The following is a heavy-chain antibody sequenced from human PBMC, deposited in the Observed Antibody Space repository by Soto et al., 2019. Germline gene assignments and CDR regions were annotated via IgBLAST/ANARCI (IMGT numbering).Heavy chain of an antibody. Sequence: CLRLSCATSGFNFSLYAMHWVRQAPGKGLGRGGVVPKGGGKRFYGDSGRGRFTISRNNSRNTLYLQSNSLRTEDSALYFCARDPDYFGSSGSFDYWGQGTLVTVSS. V-gene: IGHV3-30*04. J-gene: IGHJ4*02. CDR3: ARDPDYFGSSGSFDY. CDR2: VPKGGGKR. CDR1: GFNFSLYA. D-gene: IGHD3-22*01.